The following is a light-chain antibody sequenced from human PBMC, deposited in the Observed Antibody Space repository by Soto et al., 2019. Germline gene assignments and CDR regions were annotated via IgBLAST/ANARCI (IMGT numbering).Light chain of an antibody. CDR1: QTVTRN. CDR2: GAS. Sequence: EIVMTQSPASLSVSPGERATLSCRASQTVTRNLAWYQQKPGQAPRLLIYGASTRATGIPARFSGSGSGTDVPLTISSLQSEDSGVYYWQQYNNLPRATFGQGTKVEIK. J-gene: IGKJ1*01. V-gene: IGKV3-15*01. CDR3: QQYNNLPRAT.